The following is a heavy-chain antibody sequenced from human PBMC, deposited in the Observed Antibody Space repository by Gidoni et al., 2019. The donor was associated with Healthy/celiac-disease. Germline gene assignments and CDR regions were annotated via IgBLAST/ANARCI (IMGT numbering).Heavy chain of an antibody. D-gene: IGHD2-2*01. V-gene: IGHV1-2*02. CDR1: GYSFTGYY. CDR3: ARVLVPAASFDP. J-gene: IGHJ5*02. CDR2: INPNSGGT. Sequence: QVQLVQSGAEVKQPGASVKVSCTASGYSFTGYYMHWVRQAPGQGLEWMGWINPNSGGTNYAQKLQGRVTMTRDTSISTAYMELSRLRSDDTAVYYCARVLVPAASFDPWGQGTLVTVSS.